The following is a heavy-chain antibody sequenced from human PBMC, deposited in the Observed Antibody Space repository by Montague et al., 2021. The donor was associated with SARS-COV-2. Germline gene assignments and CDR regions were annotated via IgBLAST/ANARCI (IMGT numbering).Heavy chain of an antibody. D-gene: IGHD3/OR15-3a*01. J-gene: IGHJ4*02. CDR3: ARDSSWTPFDF. V-gene: IGHV4-31*03. CDR2: ISYSGDT. Sequence: TLSLTCTVSGDSISSGGYYWSWIRQHPGKGLEWIGYISYSGDTYYTPSLKSRITMSVDTSNNQLSLKLRSVTAADTAVYYCARDSSWTPFDFWGQGTLVTVSS. CDR1: GDSISSGGYY.